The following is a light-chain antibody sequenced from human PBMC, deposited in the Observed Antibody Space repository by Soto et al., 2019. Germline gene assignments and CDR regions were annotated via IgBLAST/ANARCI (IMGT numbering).Light chain of an antibody. CDR2: LGS. V-gene: IGKV2-28*01. CDR1: QSLLHSNGYNY. CDR3: MQALQTPQRWT. J-gene: IGKJ1*01. Sequence: DIVMTQSPLSLPVTPGEPASISCRSSQSLLHSNGYNYLDWYLQKPGQSPQLLIYLGSNRASGVTDRISGSGSGTDFTLKISRVEAEDVGVYYCMQALQTPQRWTFGQGTKVEIK.